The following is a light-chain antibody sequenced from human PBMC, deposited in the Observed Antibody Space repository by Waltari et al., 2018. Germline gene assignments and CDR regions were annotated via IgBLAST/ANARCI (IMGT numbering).Light chain of an antibody. V-gene: IGKV4-1*01. CDR1: QSVLYSSNNKNY. CDR3: QQYYSTPYT. CDR2: WAS. J-gene: IGKJ2*01. Sequence: DIVMTQSPDSLAVSLGERATINCKSSQSVLYSSNNKNYSAWSQQKPGQPPKLLIYWASTRESGVPDRFSGSGSGTDFTLTISSLQAEDVAVYYCQQYYSTPYTFGQGTKLEIK.